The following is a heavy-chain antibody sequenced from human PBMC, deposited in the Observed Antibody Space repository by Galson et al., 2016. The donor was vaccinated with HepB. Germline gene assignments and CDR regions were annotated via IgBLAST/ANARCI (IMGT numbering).Heavy chain of an antibody. Sequence: CAISGDSVSSNSAAWNWISQSPSRGLEWLGRTFYRSKWYNGYAVSVKSRITINPDTSKNQFSLQLNSVTPEDTAVYYCARDTSSPGYFDSWGQGTLVIVSS. J-gene: IGHJ4*02. V-gene: IGHV6-1*01. CDR2: TFYRSKWYN. CDR3: ARDTSSPGYFDS. D-gene: IGHD2-2*01. CDR1: GDSVSSNSAA.